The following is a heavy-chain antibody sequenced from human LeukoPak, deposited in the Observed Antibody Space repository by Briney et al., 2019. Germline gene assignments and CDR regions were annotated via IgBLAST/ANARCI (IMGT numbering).Heavy chain of an antibody. J-gene: IGHJ4*02. V-gene: IGHV1-69*13. CDR2: IIPIFGTA. CDR3: ATAPTSSSGSYCARFDY. CDR1: GGTFSSYA. D-gene: IGHD3-10*01. Sequence: SVKVSCKASGGTFSSYAISWVRQAPGQGLEWMGGIIPIFGTANYAQKFQGRVTSTAGESTSTAYMELSSLRSEDTAVYYCATAPTSSSGSYCARFDYWGQGPLVTVSS.